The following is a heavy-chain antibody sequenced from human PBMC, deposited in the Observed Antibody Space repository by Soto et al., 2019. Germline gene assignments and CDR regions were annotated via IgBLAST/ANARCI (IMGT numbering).Heavy chain of an antibody. D-gene: IGHD4-17*01. Sequence: GGSLRLSCVASGFTFSTYDMNWVRQAPGKGLEWVSSINRASIYIYYADSVRGRFTISRDNAKNSLYLQMDSLRVEDTAVYYCARRTVTTYQYFDYWGPGTMVTVST. J-gene: IGHJ4*02. CDR1: GFTFSTYD. V-gene: IGHV3-21*01. CDR3: ARRTVTTYQYFDY. CDR2: INRASIYI.